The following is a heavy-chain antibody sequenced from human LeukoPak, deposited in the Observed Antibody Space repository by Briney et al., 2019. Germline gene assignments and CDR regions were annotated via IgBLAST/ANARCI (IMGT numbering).Heavy chain of an antibody. CDR1: GFTVSSNY. J-gene: IGHJ6*03. Sequence: PGGSLRLSCAASGFTVSSNYMSWVRQAPGKGLEWVSVIYSGGSTYYEDSVKGRFTISRDNSKNTLYLQMNSLRAEDTAVYYCAREILGGGYYYYMDVWGKGTTVTISS. CDR2: IYSGGST. V-gene: IGHV3-53*01. D-gene: IGHD3-16*01. CDR3: AREILGGGYYYYMDV.